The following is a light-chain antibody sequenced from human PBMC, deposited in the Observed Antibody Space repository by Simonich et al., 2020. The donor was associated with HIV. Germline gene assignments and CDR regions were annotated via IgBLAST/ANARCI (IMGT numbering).Light chain of an antibody. Sequence: QSVLTQPPSVSGAPGQRVTISCTGSSSNIGAGYDVHWYQQLPGTAPKLLIYSNNNRPSGVPDRFSGTKSGTSASLAITGLQAEDEADYYCAAWDDGHWVFGGGTKVTVL. CDR3: AAWDDGHWV. CDR2: SNN. V-gene: IGLV1-40*01. CDR1: SSNIGAGYD. J-gene: IGLJ3*02.